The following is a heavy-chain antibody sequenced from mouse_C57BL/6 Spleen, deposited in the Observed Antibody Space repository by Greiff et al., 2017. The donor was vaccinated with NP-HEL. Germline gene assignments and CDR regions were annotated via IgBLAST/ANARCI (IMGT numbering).Heavy chain of an antibody. D-gene: IGHD1-1*01. J-gene: IGHJ2*01. CDR3: AREFITTVDY. V-gene: IGHV5-16*01. CDR1: GFTFSDYY. Sequence: EVKLMESEGGLVQPGSSMKLSCTASGFTFSDYYMAWVRQVPEKGLEWVANINYDGSSTYYLDSLKSRFIISRDNAKNILYLQMSSLKSEDTATYYCAREFITTVDYWGQGTTLTVSS. CDR2: INYDGSST.